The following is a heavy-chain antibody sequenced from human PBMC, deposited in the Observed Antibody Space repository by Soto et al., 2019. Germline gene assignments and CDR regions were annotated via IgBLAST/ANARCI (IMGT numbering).Heavy chain of an antibody. D-gene: IGHD3-10*01. Sequence: EVQLVESGGGLVKPGGSLRLSCAASGFTFSSYSMNWVRQAPGKGLEWVSSISSGSSYIYYADSVKGRFTISRDNAKNSLYLQMNGLRAGDTAVYYCARSSGGSGKLWNYYGMDVWGQGTTVTVSS. CDR1: GFTFSSYS. J-gene: IGHJ6*02. CDR3: ARSSGGSGKLWNYYGMDV. V-gene: IGHV3-21*06. CDR2: ISSGSSYI.